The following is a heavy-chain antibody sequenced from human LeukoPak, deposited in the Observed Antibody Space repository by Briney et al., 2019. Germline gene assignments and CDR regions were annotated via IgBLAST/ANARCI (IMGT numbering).Heavy chain of an antibody. D-gene: IGHD6-19*01. CDR1: GDSISNSRYY. Sequence: SETLSLTCTVSGDSISNSRYYWGWIRQPPGKGLDWIASIYYGGSTFYNPSLKSRVPIFIDTSKNQFSLKLSSVTAADTAVYYCARLGYGYSSGGEVQHWGQGTLVTVSS. CDR3: ARLGYGYSSGGEVQH. J-gene: IGHJ1*01. V-gene: IGHV4-39*01. CDR2: IYYGGST.